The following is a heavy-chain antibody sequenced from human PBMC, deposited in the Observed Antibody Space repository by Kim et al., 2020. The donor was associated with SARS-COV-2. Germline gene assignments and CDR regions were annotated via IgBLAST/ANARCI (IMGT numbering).Heavy chain of an antibody. CDR1: GYSFTSYC. CDR2: IYPGDSDT. Sequence: GESLKISCNGSGYSFTSYCIGWVRQMPGKGLEWMGIIYPGDSDTRYSPSFQGQVTISADKSISTAYLQWSSLKASDTAMYDCARLSGGYHYYDYYYMDVWGKGTTVTVSS. CDR3: ARLSGGYHYYDYYYMDV. V-gene: IGHV5-51*01. J-gene: IGHJ6*03. D-gene: IGHD5-12*01.